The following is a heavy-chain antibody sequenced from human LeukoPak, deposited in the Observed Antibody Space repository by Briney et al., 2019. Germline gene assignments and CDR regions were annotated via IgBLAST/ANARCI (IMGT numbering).Heavy chain of an antibody. CDR3: ASAPSGGY. V-gene: IGHV3-30*04. CDR1: GFTFNSYP. J-gene: IGHJ4*02. Sequence: GSLRLSCLVSGFTFNSYPMHWVRQAPDKGLEWVAFISHDGSSKKYIDSVKGRFTISRDNSKNTLDLQMDSLRVEDTALYYCASAPSGGYWGQGTLVTVSS. CDR2: ISHDGSSK.